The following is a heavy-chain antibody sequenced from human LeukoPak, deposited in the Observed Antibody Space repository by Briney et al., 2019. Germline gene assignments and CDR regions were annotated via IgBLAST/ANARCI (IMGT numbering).Heavy chain of an antibody. D-gene: IGHD2/OR15-2a*01. CDR3: AILSWDGRGTFS. Sequence: GGSLRFSSAASGFTFSTYSMSWVPQAPGKGLEWVSAIRGGAENTYYADSVRGRFTISTDNYKDTLTLQMNSLRAEDTAMYYCAILSWDGRGTFSWGQGTLVTVSS. CDR2: IRGGAENT. V-gene: IGHV3-23*01. J-gene: IGHJ5*02. CDR1: GFTFSTYS.